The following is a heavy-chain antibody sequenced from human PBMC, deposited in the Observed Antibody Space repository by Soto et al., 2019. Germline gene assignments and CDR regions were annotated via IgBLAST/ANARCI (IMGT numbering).Heavy chain of an antibody. J-gene: IGHJ6*02. CDR3: ARDRGSSSWRSYYYYGMDV. CDR1: GYTFTGYY. D-gene: IGHD6-13*01. Sequence: ASVKVSCKASGYTFTGYYMHWVRQAPGQGLEWMGWINPNSGGTNYAQKFQGWVTMTRDTSISTAYMELSRLRSDDTAVYYCARDRGSSSWRSYYYYGMDVWGQGTTVTVSS. V-gene: IGHV1-2*04. CDR2: INPNSGGT.